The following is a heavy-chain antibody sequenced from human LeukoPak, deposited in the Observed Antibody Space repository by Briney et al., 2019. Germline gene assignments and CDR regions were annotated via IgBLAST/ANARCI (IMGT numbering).Heavy chain of an antibody. Sequence: SETLSLTCTVAGGSISNYYWSWVRQHPGKGLEWIGYIYYSGSTTYNPSLKSRVTISVDTSKNQFSLKLNAVTAADTAVYYGARRTYFDLWGRGTLVTVSS. V-gene: IGHV4-59*08. CDR2: IYYSGST. J-gene: IGHJ2*01. CDR3: ARRTYFDL. CDR1: GGSISNYY.